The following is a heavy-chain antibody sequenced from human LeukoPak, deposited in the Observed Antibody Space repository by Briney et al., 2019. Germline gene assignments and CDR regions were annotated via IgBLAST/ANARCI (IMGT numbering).Heavy chain of an antibody. CDR2: INHSGST. CDR1: GGSFSGYY. CDR3: ARGGPLVRGLDY. J-gene: IGHJ4*02. V-gene: IGHV4-34*01. D-gene: IGHD3-10*01. Sequence: SETLSLTCAVYGGSFSGYYWSWIRQPPGKGLEWIGEINHSGSTNYNPSLKSRVTISVDTSKNQFSLRLSSVTAADTAVYYCARGGPLVRGLDYWGQGTLVTVSS.